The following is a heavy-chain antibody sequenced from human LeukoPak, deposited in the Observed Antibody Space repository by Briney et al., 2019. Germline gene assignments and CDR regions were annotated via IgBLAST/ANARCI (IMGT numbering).Heavy chain of an antibody. CDR2: INWNGGST. Sequence: GGSLRLSCAASGFTFDDYGMSWVRQAPGKGLEWVSGINWNGGSTGCADSVKGRFTISRDNAKNSLYLQMNSLRAEDTALYYCARDLVAVAGTLRFDPWGQGTLVTVSS. CDR3: ARDLVAVAGTLRFDP. J-gene: IGHJ5*02. D-gene: IGHD6-19*01. V-gene: IGHV3-20*04. CDR1: GFTFDDYG.